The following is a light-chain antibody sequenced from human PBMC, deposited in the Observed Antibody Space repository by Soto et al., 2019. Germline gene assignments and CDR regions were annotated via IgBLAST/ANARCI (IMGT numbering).Light chain of an antibody. J-gene: IGKJ1*01. CDR3: QQYYSYPTWT. CDR2: AAS. CDR1: QGINSY. Sequence: AIRMTQSPSSLSASTGDRVTITCRASQGINSYLAWYQQKPGKAPKLLIYAASTLQSGVPSRFSGSGSGTDFTLTISCLQSEDFATYYCQQYYSYPTWTFGQGTKVEIK. V-gene: IGKV1-8*01.